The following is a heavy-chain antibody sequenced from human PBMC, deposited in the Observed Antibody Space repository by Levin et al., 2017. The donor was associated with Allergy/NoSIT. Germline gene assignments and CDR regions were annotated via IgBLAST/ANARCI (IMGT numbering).Heavy chain of an antibody. D-gene: IGHD1-1*01. CDR3: TRDSRASKKYNLVY. Sequence: GGSLRLSCTASGPTFNTYWMSWVRQAPGKGLEWLANIAHDGSLKYYVDSVKGRFTISRDNAKNSLYLQMNSLRAEDTAVYYCTRDSRASKKYNLVYWDQGTLVTVSS. CDR2: IAHDGSLK. V-gene: IGHV3-7*01. J-gene: IGHJ4*02. CDR1: GPTFNTYW.